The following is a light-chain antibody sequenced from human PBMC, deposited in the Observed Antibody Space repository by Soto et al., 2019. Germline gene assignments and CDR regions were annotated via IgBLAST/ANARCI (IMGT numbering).Light chain of an antibody. CDR1: QGLLYSSNNRNY. V-gene: IGKV4-1*01. CDR2: WAS. CDR3: QQQYSAPWT. J-gene: IGKJ1*01. Sequence: IVMTQSPDSLAVSLGERATINCKSSQGLLYSSNNRNYLAWYQQKAGQPPKLLISWASTREPGVPDRFSGSGSRTDFALTISSLQAEDVAVYYCQQQYSAPWTFGQGTKVEI.